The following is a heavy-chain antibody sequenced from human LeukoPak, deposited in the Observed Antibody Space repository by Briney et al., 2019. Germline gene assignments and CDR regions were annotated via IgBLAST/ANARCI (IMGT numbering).Heavy chain of an antibody. J-gene: IGHJ3*02. CDR2: ISSSSNTI. Sequence: GGSLRLSCAASGFTFSTYTMNWDRQAPGMGLEWISYISSSSNTIYYAESVKGRFTISRDNARTSLYLQMSSLRAEDTAVYYCARDRGSAVYYSEGAGSFGIWGQGTVVTVSS. D-gene: IGHD1-26*01. CDR3: ARDRGSAVYYSEGAGSFGI. V-gene: IGHV3-48*01. CDR1: GFTFSTYT.